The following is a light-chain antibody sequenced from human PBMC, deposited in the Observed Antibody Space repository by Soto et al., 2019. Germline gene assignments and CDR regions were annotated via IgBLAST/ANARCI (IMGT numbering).Light chain of an antibody. CDR2: DVD. V-gene: IGLV2-11*01. CDR3: CSYAGSYPFV. Sequence: QSVLTQPRSVSGSPGQSVTISCTGTSSDVGGYNYVSWYQHHPGKAPKLMIYDVDKRPSGVPGRFSGSKSGNTASLTISGLPAEDEADYYCCSYAGSYPFVFGTGTKVTVL. CDR1: SSDVGGYNY. J-gene: IGLJ1*01.